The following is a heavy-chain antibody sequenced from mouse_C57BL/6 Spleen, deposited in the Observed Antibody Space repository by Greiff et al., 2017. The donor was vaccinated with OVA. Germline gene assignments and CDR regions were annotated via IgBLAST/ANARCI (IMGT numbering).Heavy chain of an antibody. CDR2: IYPGSGST. D-gene: IGHD1-1*01. V-gene: IGHV1-55*01. Sequence: VQLQQPGAELVKPGASVKMSCKASGYTFTSYWITWVKQRPGQGLEWIGDIYPGSGSTNYNEKFKSKATLTVDTSSSTAYMQLSSLTSEDSAVYYGARSYYGSSPWFAYWGQGTLVTVSA. CDR1: GYTFTSYW. CDR3: ARSYYGSSPWFAY. J-gene: IGHJ3*01.